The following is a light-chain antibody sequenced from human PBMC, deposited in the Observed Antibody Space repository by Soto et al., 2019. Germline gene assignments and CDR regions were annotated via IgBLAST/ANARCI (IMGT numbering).Light chain of an antibody. CDR1: QTVSSY. CDR3: QQYGTSPRT. J-gene: IGKJ1*01. CDR2: AAS. V-gene: IGKV3-20*01. Sequence: EIVLTQSRSTLSLSPGERATLSCRASQTVSSYLLWYQQKPGQAPRLLIYAASTRATGIPVRFSGSGSGTDFTLTISRLEPEDFAVYYCQQYGTSPRTFGQGTEVDI.